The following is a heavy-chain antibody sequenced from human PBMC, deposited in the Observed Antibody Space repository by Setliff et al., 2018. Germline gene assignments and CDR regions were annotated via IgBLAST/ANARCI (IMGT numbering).Heavy chain of an antibody. CDR1: GFTFTTFY. V-gene: IGHV1-46*01. J-gene: IGHJ6*03. CDR3: ATCVGTSWYDYNFYMDV. CDR2: INPNGDRT. Sequence: ASVKVSCKTSGFTFTTFYIHWVRQAPGQGLEWMMMINPNGDRTTYAQKFQGRVTMTEDTSTNTAYMELSSLRSEDTAVYYCATCVGTSWYDYNFYMDVWGIGTTVTVSS. D-gene: IGHD1-26*01.